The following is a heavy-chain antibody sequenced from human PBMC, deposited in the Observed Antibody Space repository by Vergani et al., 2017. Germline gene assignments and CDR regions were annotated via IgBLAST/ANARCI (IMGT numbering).Heavy chain of an antibody. Sequence: QIQMVQSGAEVKKPGASVKVSCKASGYTFTRTGISWVRQAPGQGLEWMGRIIPILGIANYAQKFQGRVTITADKSTSTAYMELSSLRSEDTAVYYCARDVHDYWFDPWGQGTLVTVSS. CDR2: IIPILGIA. CDR1: GYTFTRTG. J-gene: IGHJ5*02. D-gene: IGHD4/OR15-4a*01. CDR3: ARDVHDYWFDP. V-gene: IGHV1-69*04.